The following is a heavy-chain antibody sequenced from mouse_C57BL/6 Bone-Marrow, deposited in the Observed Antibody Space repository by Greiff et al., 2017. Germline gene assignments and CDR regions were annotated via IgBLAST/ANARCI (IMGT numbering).Heavy chain of an antibody. V-gene: IGHV1-80*01. D-gene: IGHD1-1*01. CDR3: AREGTSTVYAMDY. CDR1: GYAFSSYW. CDR2: IYPGDGDT. J-gene: IGHJ4*01. Sequence: QVQLKESGAELVKPGASVKISCKASGYAFSSYWMNWVKQRPGKGLEWIGQIYPGDGDTNYNGKFKGKATLTADKSSSTAYMQLSSLHSEDSAVYFCAREGTSTVYAMDYWGQGTSVTVSS.